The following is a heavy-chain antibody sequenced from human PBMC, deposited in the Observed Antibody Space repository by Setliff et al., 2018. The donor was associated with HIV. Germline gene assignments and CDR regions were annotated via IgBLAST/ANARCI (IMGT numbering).Heavy chain of an antibody. CDR3: ARAAPDYGTLYYMDV. CDR1: GYTFSSNY. V-gene: IGHV1-46*01. D-gene: IGHD4-17*01. J-gene: IGHJ6*03. Sequence: GASVKVSCKASGYTFSSNYMHWVRQAPGQGLEWMGLINPTGDITFYAQRFQGRVTMTRDTSATTVYMELSSLRSEDTALYYCARAAPDYGTLYYMDVWGTGTTVTVSS. CDR2: INPTGDIT.